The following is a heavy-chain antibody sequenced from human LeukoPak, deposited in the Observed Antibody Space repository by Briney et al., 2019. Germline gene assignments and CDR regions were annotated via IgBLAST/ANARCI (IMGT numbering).Heavy chain of an antibody. J-gene: IGHJ4*01. CDR1: GYSFTSYW. CDR2: IYPGDSDT. CDR3: ARQTDYRFDY. Sequence: PGGSLRLSCKGFGYSFTSYWIGWVRQVPGKGLEWMGIIYPGDSDTRYSPSFQGQVTISADKSISTAYLQWSSLKAPDTAMYYCARQTDYRFDYWGQGTLVIVSS. D-gene: IGHD4-11*01. V-gene: IGHV5-51*01.